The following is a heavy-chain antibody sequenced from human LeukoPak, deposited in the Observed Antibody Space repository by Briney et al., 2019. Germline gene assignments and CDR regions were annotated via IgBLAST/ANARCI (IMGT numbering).Heavy chain of an antibody. CDR1: GGSISSGSYY. V-gene: IGHV4-61*02. Sequence: PSETLSLTCTVSGGSISSGSYYWSWIRQPAGKGLEWIGRIYTSGSTNYNPSLKSRVTMSVDTSKNQFSLKLSSVTAADTAVYYCARHKGDCSGGSCYGGGPYYYYYYMDVWGKGTTVTISS. CDR2: IYTSGST. J-gene: IGHJ6*03. CDR3: ARHKGDCSGGSCYGGGPYYYYYYMDV. D-gene: IGHD2-15*01.